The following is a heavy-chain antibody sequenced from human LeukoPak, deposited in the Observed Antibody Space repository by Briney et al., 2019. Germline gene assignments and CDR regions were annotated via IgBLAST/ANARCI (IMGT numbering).Heavy chain of an antibody. D-gene: IGHD3-22*01. CDR1: GGSISRGDYY. J-gene: IGHJ5*02. CDR3: SRPYFYDSRIDP. CDR2: MYYSGST. Sequence: PSETLSLTCTVSGGSISRGDYYWSWIRQPPGKGLEWIAYMYYSGSTYYNPSLKSRVTMSADTSKNQHSLKLSSVTAADTAVSYCSRPYFYDSRIDPWGQGILVTVSS. V-gene: IGHV4-30-4*01.